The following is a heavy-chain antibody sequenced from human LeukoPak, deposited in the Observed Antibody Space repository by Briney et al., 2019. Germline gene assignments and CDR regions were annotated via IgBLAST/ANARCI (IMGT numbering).Heavy chain of an antibody. CDR2: IYYSGST. CDR1: GGSISSSSYY. V-gene: IGHV4-39*07. Sequence: SETLSLTCTVSGGSISSSSYYWGWIRQPPGKGLEWIGSIYYSGSTYYNPSLKSRVTISVDTSKNQFSLKLSSVTAADTAVYYCARDRLYYDFWSGFDYWGQGTLVTVSS. J-gene: IGHJ4*02. D-gene: IGHD3-3*01. CDR3: ARDRLYYDFWSGFDY.